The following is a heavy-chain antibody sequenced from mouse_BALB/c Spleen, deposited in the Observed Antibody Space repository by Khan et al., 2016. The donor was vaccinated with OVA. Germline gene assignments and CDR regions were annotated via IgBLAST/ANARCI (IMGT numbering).Heavy chain of an antibody. CDR1: GYTFSSYW. Sequence: QIQLVQSGGDLMKPGASVKISCKATGYTFSSYWIEWVKQRPGHGLEWIGQIFPGSVSTHYNEKFKGKAPFTADTSSNTAYMQLSSLTSEDSAVYYCARGGYGGFAYWGQGTMVTVSA. CDR3: ARGGYGGFAY. CDR2: IFPGSVST. J-gene: IGHJ3*01. D-gene: IGHD2-2*01. V-gene: IGHV1-9*01.